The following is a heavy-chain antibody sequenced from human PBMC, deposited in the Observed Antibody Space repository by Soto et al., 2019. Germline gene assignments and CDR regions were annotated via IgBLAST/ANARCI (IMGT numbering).Heavy chain of an antibody. CDR2: ISAYNGNT. CDR1: GYTFTSYG. CDR3: ARDWGGDFDDAFDI. V-gene: IGHV1-18*01. Sequence: ASVKVSCKASGYTFTSYGISWVRQAPGQGLEWMGWISAYNGNTNYAQKLQGRVTMTTDTSTSTAYMELRSLRSDDTAVYYCARDWGGDFDDAFDIWGQGTMVTVSS. D-gene: IGHD2-21*02. J-gene: IGHJ3*02.